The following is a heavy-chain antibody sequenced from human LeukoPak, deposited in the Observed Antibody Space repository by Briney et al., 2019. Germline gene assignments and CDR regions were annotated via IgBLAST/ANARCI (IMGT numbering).Heavy chain of an antibody. CDR3: AKDGASVSSPAKFDY. J-gene: IGHJ4*02. V-gene: IGHV3-30*02. CDR2: IRYDGSNK. Sequence: GGSLRLSCAASGFTFSSYAMHWVRQAPGKGLEWVAFIRYDGSNKYYADSVKGRFTISRDNSKNTLYLQMNSLRAEDTAVYYCAKDGASVSSPAKFDYWGQGTLVTVSS. CDR1: GFTFSSYA. D-gene: IGHD6-13*01.